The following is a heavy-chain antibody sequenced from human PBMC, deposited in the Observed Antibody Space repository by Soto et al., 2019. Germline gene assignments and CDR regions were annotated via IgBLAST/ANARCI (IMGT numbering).Heavy chain of an antibody. J-gene: IGHJ4*02. CDR2: LSAYNGNT. CDR3: ARDTPPADY. Sequence: QVQLVQSGAEVKKPGASVKVSCKASGYTFTSYYISWVRQAPGQGLEWMGWLSAYNGNTNYAQKLQGRVPMTTDTATSTAYMELRRQRSDDTAVYYCARDTPPADYWGQGTLVSVSS. CDR1: GYTFTSYY. V-gene: IGHV1-18*01.